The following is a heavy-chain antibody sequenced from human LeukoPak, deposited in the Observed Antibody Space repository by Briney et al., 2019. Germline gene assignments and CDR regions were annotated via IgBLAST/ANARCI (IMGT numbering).Heavy chain of an antibody. CDR2: INPNSGDA. D-gene: IGHD2-2*01. Sequence: ASVTVSFTGSGYTFTVFYIHGLRQAPGQGGEGMGWINPNSGDANYPPKFQGRVTMTRDTSITTAYMELSSLRSDDTAVYYCARGHCGSATCQRNWFDPWGQGSLVTVSS. J-gene: IGHJ5*02. CDR3: ARGHCGSATCQRNWFDP. CDR1: GYTFTVFY. V-gene: IGHV1-2*02.